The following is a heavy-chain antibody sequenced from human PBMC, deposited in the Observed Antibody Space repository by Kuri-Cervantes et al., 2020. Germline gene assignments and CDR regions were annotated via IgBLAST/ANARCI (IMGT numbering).Heavy chain of an antibody. J-gene: IGHJ2*01. V-gene: IGHV3-11*01. D-gene: IGHD6-13*01. CDR1: GFTFSDYY. CDR2: ISSSGSTI. Sequence: GESLKISCAASGFTFSDYYMSWIRQAPGKGLEWVSYISSSGSTIYYADSVKGRFTISRDNAKNSLYLQMNSLRAEDTAVYYCARDSQIAATTADWYFDLWGRGTLVTVSS. CDR3: ARDSQIAATTADWYFDL.